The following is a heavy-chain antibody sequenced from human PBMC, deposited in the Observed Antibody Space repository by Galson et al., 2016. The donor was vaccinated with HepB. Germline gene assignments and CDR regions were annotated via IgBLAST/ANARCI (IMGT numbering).Heavy chain of an antibody. J-gene: IGHJ4*02. D-gene: IGHD1-1*01. CDR3: AKERLVRRIFDH. V-gene: IGHV3-23*01. Sequence: LRLSCAASGFAFSHFGLSWVRQAPGKGLEWVASISTRRPTYYSDSVQGRFTISRDNSNNTLYLQMNGLRAEDTAVYYWAKERLVRRIFDHWGQGTLLTVSS. CDR1: GFAFSHFG. CDR2: ISTRRPT.